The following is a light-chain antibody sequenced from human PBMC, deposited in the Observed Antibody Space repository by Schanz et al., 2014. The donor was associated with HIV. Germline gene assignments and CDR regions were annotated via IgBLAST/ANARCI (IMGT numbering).Light chain of an antibody. J-gene: IGLJ2*01. CDR3: SSYTTSSTLV. Sequence: QSALTQPASVSGSLGQSITISCTGTSGDVGRYDYLSWYQQHPGPAPKLLIYDVTYRPSGISNRFSGSKSGYTASLTISGLQADDEADYYCSSYTTSSTLVFGGGTKLTVL. CDR2: DVT. CDR1: SGDVGRYDY. V-gene: IGLV2-14*03.